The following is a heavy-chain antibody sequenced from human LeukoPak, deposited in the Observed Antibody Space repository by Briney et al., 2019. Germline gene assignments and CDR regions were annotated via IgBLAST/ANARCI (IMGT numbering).Heavy chain of an antibody. CDR1: GYTFTSYG. V-gene: IGHV1-18*01. D-gene: IGHD3-3*01. J-gene: IGHJ4*02. CDR2: ISAYNGNT. CDR3: ARAEWSVIYY. Sequence: ASVKVSCKASGYTFTSYGISWVRQAPGQGLEWMGWISAYNGNTNYAQKLQGRVTITRDTSASTAYMELSSLRSEDTAVYYCARAEWSVIYYWGQGTLVTVSS.